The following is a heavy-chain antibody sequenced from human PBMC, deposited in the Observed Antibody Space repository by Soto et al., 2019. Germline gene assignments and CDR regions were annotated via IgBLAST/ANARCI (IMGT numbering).Heavy chain of an antibody. Sequence: QVQLVESGGGLVKPGGSLRLSCVASGFTFSDHYMTWIGRAPGRGLGWLSYIIISSSYTNYADSVKGRLTISRDNAMNSLYLQMNSLRAEDTAVYYCARLRLTGYFDYWGQGTLVTVSS. CDR1: GFTFSDHY. CDR3: ARLRLTGYFDY. J-gene: IGHJ4*02. V-gene: IGHV3-11*05. CDR2: IIISSSYT.